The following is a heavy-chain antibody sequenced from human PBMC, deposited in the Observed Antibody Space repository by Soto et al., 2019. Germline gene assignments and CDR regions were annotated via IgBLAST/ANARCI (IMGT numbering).Heavy chain of an antibody. CDR2: INPNSGGT. CDR1: GYTFTGYY. J-gene: IGHJ5*01. CDR3: ARRGYGSGSYYNVFFWFDT. D-gene: IGHD3-10*01. Sequence: ASVKVSCKASGYTFTGYYMHWVRQAPGQGLEWMGWINPNSGGTNYAQKFQGRVTMTRDTSISTAYMELSRLRSDDTAVYYCARRGYGSGSYYNVFFWFDTWGHGTLVTVSS. V-gene: IGHV1-2*02.